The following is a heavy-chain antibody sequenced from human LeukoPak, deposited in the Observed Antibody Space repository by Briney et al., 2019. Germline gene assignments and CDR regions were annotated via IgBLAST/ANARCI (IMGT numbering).Heavy chain of an antibody. CDR3: ARAAAPHWYFDL. CDR1: GFTFSSYD. V-gene: IGHV3-13*04. J-gene: IGHJ2*01. Sequence: GGSLRLSCAASGFTFSSYDMHWVRQATGKGLEWVSAIGTAGDTYYPGSVKSRFTISRESAKNSLYLQMNSLRAGDTAVYYCARAAAPHWYFDLWGRGTLVTVSS. CDR2: IGTAGDT.